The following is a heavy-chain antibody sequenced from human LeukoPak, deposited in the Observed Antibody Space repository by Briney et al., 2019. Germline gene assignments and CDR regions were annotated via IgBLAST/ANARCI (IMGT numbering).Heavy chain of an antibody. D-gene: IGHD6-13*01. V-gene: IGHV3-9*01. CDR3: ARQPGIAAAVYFDY. CDR1: GFTFDDYA. Sequence: GRSLRLSCAASGFTFDDYAMHWVRQAPGKGLEWVSGISWNSGSIGYADSVKGRFTISRDNAKNSLYLQMNSLRAEDTAVYYCARQPGIAAAVYFDYWGQGTLVTVSS. CDR2: ISWNSGSI. J-gene: IGHJ4*02.